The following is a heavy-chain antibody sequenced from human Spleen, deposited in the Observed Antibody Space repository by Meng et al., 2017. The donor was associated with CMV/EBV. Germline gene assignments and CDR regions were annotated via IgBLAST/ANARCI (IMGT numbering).Heavy chain of an antibody. CDR2: ISAYNGNT. J-gene: IGHJ4*02. D-gene: IGHD6-19*01. Sequence: KASGYTFTSYGISWVRQAPGQGLEWMGWISAYNGNTNYAQKLQGRVTMTTDTSTSTAYMELRSLRSDDTAVYYCARSREYSSGWYSDYWGQGTLVTVSS. CDR3: ARSREYSSGWYSDY. V-gene: IGHV1-18*01. CDR1: GYTFTSYG.